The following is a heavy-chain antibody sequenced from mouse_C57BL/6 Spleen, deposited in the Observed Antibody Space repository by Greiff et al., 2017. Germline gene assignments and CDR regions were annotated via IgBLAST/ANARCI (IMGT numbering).Heavy chain of an antibody. CDR2: ISYDGSN. D-gene: IGHD2-5*01. J-gene: IGHJ4*01. Sequence: ESGPGLVKPSQSLSLTCSVTGYSITSGYYWNWIRQFPGNKLEWMGYISYDGSNNYNPSLKNRISITRDTSKNQFFLKLNSVTTEDTATYYCARYSNYDAMDYWGQGTSVTVSS. CDR3: ARYSNYDAMDY. CDR1: GYSITSGYY. V-gene: IGHV3-6*01.